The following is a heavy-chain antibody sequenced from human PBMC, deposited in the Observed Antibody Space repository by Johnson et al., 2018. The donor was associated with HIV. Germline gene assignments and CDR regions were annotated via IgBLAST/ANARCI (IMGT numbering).Heavy chain of an antibody. V-gene: IGHV3-15*01. CDR1: GFSFSNAW. D-gene: IGHD1-7*01. CDR3: TTDANWNYGQGAFDV. CDR2: IKSKPDGGTT. J-gene: IGHJ3*01. Sequence: VQLVESGGGLVKPGGSLRVSCAASGFSFSNAWMSWVRQAPGKGLEWVGRIKSKPDGGTTDYAAPVKGRFPISRDDSENKLYLQMKSLKTEDTAVYYCTTDANWNYGQGAFDVWGQGTTVTVSS.